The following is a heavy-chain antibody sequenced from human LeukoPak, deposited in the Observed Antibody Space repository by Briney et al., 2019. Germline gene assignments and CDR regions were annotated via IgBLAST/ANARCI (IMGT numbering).Heavy chain of an antibody. CDR3: ARATGDSSGYYYFVGPLPPRYYFDY. Sequence: GGSLRLSCAASGFTFSSYAMHWVRQAPGKGLEWVAVISYDGSNKYCADSVRGRFTISRDNSKNTLYLQMNSLRAEDTAVYYCARATGDSSGYYYFVGPLPPRYYFDYWGQGTLVTVSS. CDR2: ISYDGSNK. CDR1: GFTFSSYA. V-gene: IGHV3-30*04. J-gene: IGHJ4*02. D-gene: IGHD3-22*01.